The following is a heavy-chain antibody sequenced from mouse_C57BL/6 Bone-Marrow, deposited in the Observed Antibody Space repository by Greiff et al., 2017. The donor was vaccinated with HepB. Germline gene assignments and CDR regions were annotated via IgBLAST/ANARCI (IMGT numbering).Heavy chain of an antibody. CDR3: ARVYGSSSDY. D-gene: IGHD1-1*01. CDR1: GYTFTSYW. CDR2: IDPSDSYT. V-gene: IGHV1-59*01. J-gene: IGHJ2*01. Sequence: QVQLQQPGAELVRPGTSVKLSCKASGYTFTSYWMHWVKQRPGQGLEWIGVIDPSDSYTSYNQKFKGKATLTVDTSSSTAYMQLSSLTSEDSAVYYCARVYGSSSDYWGQGTTLTVSS.